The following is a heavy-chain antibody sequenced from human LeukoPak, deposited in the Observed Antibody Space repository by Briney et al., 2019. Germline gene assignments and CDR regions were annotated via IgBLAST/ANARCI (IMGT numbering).Heavy chain of an antibody. CDR3: ARVSRLYYDTSGRIFDY. J-gene: IGHJ4*02. Sequence: ASVKVSCKASGYIFTGYYMHWVRQAPGQGLEWMGWISPHSGGTNYAQKFQGRVTMTLDTSISTVYMELSWLRSDDTAVYYCARVSRLYYDTSGRIFDYWGQGTLVTVSS. CDR1: GYIFTGYY. V-gene: IGHV1-2*02. CDR2: ISPHSGGT. D-gene: IGHD3-22*01.